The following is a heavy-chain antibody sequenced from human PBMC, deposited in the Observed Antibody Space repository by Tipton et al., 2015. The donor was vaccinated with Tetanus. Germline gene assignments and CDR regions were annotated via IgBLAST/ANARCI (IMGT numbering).Heavy chain of an antibody. CDR2: ITGNGRNT. CDR3: ARGSTLGATNDY. D-gene: IGHD3-16*01. CDR1: GFTFTDYY. Sequence: SLRLFCAASGFTFTDYYMGWIRQAPGKGLEWVSSITGNGRNTFYGDAVKGRFTISRDNAKNSVYLEMHSLRANDTAVYFCARGSTLGATNDYWGRGTLVTVSS. V-gene: IGHV3-11*01. J-gene: IGHJ4*02.